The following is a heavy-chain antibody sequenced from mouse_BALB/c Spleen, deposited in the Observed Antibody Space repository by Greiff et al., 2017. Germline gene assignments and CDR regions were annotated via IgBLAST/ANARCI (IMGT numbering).Heavy chain of an antibody. J-gene: IGHJ4*01. CDR1: GYTFTSYY. CDR3: ASFYAMDY. Sequence: QVQLKQSGPELVKPGASVRISCKASGYTFTSYYIHWVKQRPGQGLEWIGWIYPGNVNTKYNEKFKGKATLTADKSSSTAYMQLSSLTSEDSAVYFCASFYAMDYWGQGTSVTVSS. V-gene: IGHV1S56*01. CDR2: IYPGNVNT.